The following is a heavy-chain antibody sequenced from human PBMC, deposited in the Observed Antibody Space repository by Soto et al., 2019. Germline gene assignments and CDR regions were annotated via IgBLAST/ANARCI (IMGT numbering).Heavy chain of an antibody. CDR2: IIPIFGTA. CDR3: ARGITGTISRWFDP. V-gene: IGHV1-69*13. Sequence: GASVKVSCKASGGTFSSYAISWVRQAPGQGLEWMGGIIPIFGTANYAQKFQGRVTITADESTSTAYMELSSLRSEDTAVYYCARGITGTISRWFDPWGQGTLVTVSS. D-gene: IGHD1-7*01. CDR1: GGTFSSYA. J-gene: IGHJ5*02.